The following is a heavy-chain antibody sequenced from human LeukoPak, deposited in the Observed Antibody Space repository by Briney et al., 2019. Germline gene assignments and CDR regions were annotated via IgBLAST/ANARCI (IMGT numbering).Heavy chain of an antibody. Sequence: GGSLRLSCAASGFTFSSYAMSWVRQAPGKGLEWVSAISGSGGSTYYADSVRGRFTISRDNSKNTLYLQMNSLRAEDTAVYYCAKGVLPSDWVLRYFDWLTYFDYWGQGTLVTVSS. CDR1: GFTFSSYA. J-gene: IGHJ4*02. D-gene: IGHD3-9*01. V-gene: IGHV3-23*01. CDR2: ISGSGGST. CDR3: AKGVLPSDWVLRYFDWLTYFDY.